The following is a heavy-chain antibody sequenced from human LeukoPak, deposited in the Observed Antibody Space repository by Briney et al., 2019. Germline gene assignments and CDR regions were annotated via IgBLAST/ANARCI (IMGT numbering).Heavy chain of an antibody. CDR2: ISYDGSNK. Sequence: PGGSLRLSCAASRFTFSSYGMHWVRQAPGKGLEWVAVISYDGSNKYYADSVKGRFTISRDNSKNTLDLQMNSLRAEDTAVYYCGVSPGALDVWGHGTTVTVPS. CDR3: GVSPGALDV. D-gene: IGHD3-10*01. V-gene: IGHV3-30*03. CDR1: RFTFSSYG. J-gene: IGHJ6*02.